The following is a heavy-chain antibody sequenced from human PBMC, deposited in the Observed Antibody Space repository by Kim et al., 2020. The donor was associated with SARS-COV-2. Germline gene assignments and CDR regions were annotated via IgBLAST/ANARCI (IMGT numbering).Heavy chain of an antibody. J-gene: IGHJ6*01. Sequence: GGSLRLSCAASGFTVSSFSMSWVRQAPGKGLEWVSAINSKGDFVSSSNAVKGRFTVTRDSSKNTLYLEMNNLRDDDTGVYFCTKNVLDRVAGVWGQGTLVTVSP. CDR3: TKNVLDRVAGV. D-gene: IGHD3-10*02. V-gene: IGHV3-23*01. CDR1: GFTVSSFS. CDR2: INSKGDFV.